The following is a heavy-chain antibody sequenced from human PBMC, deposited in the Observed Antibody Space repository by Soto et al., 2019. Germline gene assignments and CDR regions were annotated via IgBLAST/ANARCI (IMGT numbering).Heavy chain of an antibody. CDR3: STDSYSVMAEIRLDK. CDR1: GFTVSNTW. J-gene: IGHJ4*02. CDR2: IKSKINGGTT. Sequence: GGSLRLSCAISGFTVSNTWINWVRQAPGKGLEWVGRIKSKINGGTTDFAAPVRGRFAISRDDSKNIVYMQMNGLKIEDSGVYYCSTDSYSVMAEIRLDKWGQGTLVTVSS. V-gene: IGHV3-15*07. D-gene: IGHD1-26*01.